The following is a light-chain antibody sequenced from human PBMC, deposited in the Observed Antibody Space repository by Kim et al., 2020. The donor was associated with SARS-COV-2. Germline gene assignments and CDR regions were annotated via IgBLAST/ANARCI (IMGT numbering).Light chain of an antibody. Sequence: EIVLTQSPGTLSLSPGERATLSCRASQSVSSSYLAWYQKKPGQAPRLLIYDAVHRATGVPARFSGSGSGTDFTLTISSLEPEDFAFYYCQQRSNWPPLTFGGGNKVDIK. J-gene: IGKJ4*01. V-gene: IGKV3-11*01. CDR2: DAV. CDR3: QQRSNWPPLT. CDR1: QSVSSSY.